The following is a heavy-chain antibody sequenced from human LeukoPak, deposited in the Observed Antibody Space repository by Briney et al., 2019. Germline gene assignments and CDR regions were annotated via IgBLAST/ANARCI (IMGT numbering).Heavy chain of an antibody. CDR3: ARNYYGSGSPPQPWAFDI. J-gene: IGHJ3*02. D-gene: IGHD3-10*01. CDR1: RFTFRSYS. Sequence: GGSLRLSCAASRFTFRSYSMNWVRQAPGKGLEWVSYISSSSTTIFYADSVKGRFTISRDNAKNSLYLQMNSLRAEDTAVYYCARNYYGSGSPPQPWAFDIWGQGTMVTVSS. CDR2: ISSSSTTI. V-gene: IGHV3-48*01.